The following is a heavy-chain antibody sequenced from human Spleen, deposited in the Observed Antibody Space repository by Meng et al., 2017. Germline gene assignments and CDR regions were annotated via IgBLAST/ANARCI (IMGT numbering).Heavy chain of an antibody. Sequence: QAQLQEPGPGLVRPSATLSLPCTVSGGSVSSGSYYWSWIRQPPGKGLEWIGYIYYSGSTNYNPSLKSRVTISVDTSKNQFSLKLSPVTAADTAVYYCARGPTTMAHDFDYWGQGTLVTVSS. CDR2: IYYSGST. V-gene: IGHV4-61*01. D-gene: IGHD4-11*01. CDR3: ARGPTTMAHDFDY. J-gene: IGHJ4*02. CDR1: GGSVSSGSYY.